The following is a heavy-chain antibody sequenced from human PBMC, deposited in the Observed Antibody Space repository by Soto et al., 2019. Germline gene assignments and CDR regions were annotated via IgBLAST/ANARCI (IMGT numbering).Heavy chain of an antibody. D-gene: IGHD2-15*01. J-gene: IGHJ4*02. CDR3: GKVLVGATGHTDSDS. CDR2: IDYNGVT. CDR1: GGSIYRSGYY. V-gene: IGHV4-39*01. Sequence: SETLSLTCTVSGGSIYRSGYYWGWIRQPPGRGLEWIGNIDYNGVTYSNPSLKSRVTISRDTSKNRFSLKLTSVTAADTALYYCGKVLVGATGHTDSDSWGPGTLVTVSS.